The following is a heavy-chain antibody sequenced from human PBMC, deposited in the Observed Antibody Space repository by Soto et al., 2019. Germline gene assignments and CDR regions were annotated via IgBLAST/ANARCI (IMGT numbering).Heavy chain of an antibody. CDR2: INHSGST. CDR1: GGSFSGYY. V-gene: IGHV4-34*01. Sequence: SETLSLTCAVYGGSFSGYYWSWIRQPPGKGLEWIGEINHSGSTNYNPSLKSRVTISVDTSKNQFSLKLSSVTAADTAVYYCARGHGSSWYRPNTPFYYYYYMDVWGKGTTVTVSS. D-gene: IGHD6-13*01. J-gene: IGHJ6*03. CDR3: ARGHGSSWYRPNTPFYYYYYMDV.